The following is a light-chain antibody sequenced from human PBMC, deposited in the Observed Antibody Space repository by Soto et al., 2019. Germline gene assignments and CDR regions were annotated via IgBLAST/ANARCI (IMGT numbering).Light chain of an antibody. Sequence: EIVMTQSPATLSVSPGGTATLSCRASQSVSSNLAWYQQKPGQAPSLLIYGASTRATDIPPRFSGSGSGTEFTLTITSLQSEDFAVYYCQQYKNWPPLTFGGGTKVEIK. CDR3: QQYKNWPPLT. CDR1: QSVSSN. CDR2: GAS. V-gene: IGKV3-15*01. J-gene: IGKJ4*01.